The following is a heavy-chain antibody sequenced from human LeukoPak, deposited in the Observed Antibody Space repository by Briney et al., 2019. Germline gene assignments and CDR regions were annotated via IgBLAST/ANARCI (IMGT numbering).Heavy chain of an antibody. CDR2: IYYSGST. D-gene: IGHD3-22*01. V-gene: IGHV4-59*11. J-gene: IGHJ6*03. Sequence: SETLSLTCTVSGDSISSHYWSWIRQPPGKGLEWIGYIYYSGSTNYNPSLKSRVTISVDTSKNQFSLKPSSVTAADTAVYYCARALTRSGYLVDYYYYMDVWGKGTTVTVSS. CDR3: ARALTRSGYLVDYYYYMDV. CDR1: GDSISSHY.